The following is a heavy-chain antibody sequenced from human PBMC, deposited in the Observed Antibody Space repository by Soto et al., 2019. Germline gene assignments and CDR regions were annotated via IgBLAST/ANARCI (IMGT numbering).Heavy chain of an antibody. V-gene: IGHV3-30-3*01. D-gene: IGHD2-15*01. CDR2: ISYDGSNK. J-gene: IGHJ4*02. CDR1: GFTFKSFA. CDR3: ARVPSSSGRAHFDY. Sequence: GSLGISLASSGFTFKSFAMARVRPAPGKGLEWVAVISYDGSNKYYADSVKGRFTISRDNSKNTLYLQMNSLRAEDTAVYYCARVPSSSGRAHFDYWGQGTLVTVSS.